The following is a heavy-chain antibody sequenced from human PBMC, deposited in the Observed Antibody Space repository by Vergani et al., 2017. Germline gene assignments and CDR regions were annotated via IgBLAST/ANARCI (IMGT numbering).Heavy chain of an antibody. D-gene: IGHD1-1*01. CDR2: ISYDGDTT. CDR1: GFRPSDYG. CDR3: AKFPLNITTPDRGDF. Sequence: QVQLVESGGGVVQPGRSLRLSCAVPGFRPSDYGMHWVRQAPGRGLEWVALISYDGDTTYYEDSVKGRFTNSRDNSKNTLFLQMHSLRVEDTALYYCAKFPLNITTPDRGDFWGQGSLVTVSS. V-gene: IGHV3-30*18. J-gene: IGHJ4*02.